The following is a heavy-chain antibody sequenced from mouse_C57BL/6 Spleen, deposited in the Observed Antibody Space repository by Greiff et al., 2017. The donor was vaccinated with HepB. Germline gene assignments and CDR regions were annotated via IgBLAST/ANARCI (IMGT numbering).Heavy chain of an antibody. CDR2: ISSGGDYI. Sequence: EVMLVESGEGLVKPGGSLKLSCAASGFTFSSYAMSWVRQTPEKRLEWVAYISSGGDYIYYADTVKGRFTISRDNARNTLYLQMSSLKSEDTAMYYCTREDYGSQYYFDYWGQGTTLTVSS. J-gene: IGHJ2*01. CDR1: GFTFSSYA. V-gene: IGHV5-9-1*02. D-gene: IGHD1-1*01. CDR3: TREDYGSQYYFDY.